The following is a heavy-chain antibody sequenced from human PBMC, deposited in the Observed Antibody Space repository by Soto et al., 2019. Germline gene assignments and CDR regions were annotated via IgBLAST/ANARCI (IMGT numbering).Heavy chain of an antibody. Sequence: EMQLVESGGGWIQPGESLRLSCAASGFSVSSNSMNWVRQAPGKGLEWVSVIHSDVTTYFADSVKGRFIISRDNSKNMLYLQINSLRAEDTAIYYCARERSGSGYNWFDPWGQGALCTVSS. CDR3: ARERSGSGYNWFDP. D-gene: IGHD1-26*01. J-gene: IGHJ5*02. V-gene: IGHV3-53*01. CDR2: IHSDVTT. CDR1: GFSVSSNS.